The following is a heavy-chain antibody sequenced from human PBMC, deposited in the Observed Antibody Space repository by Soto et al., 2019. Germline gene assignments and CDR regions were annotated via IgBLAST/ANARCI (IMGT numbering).Heavy chain of an antibody. Sequence: GGSLRLSCTASGFTFGDYAMSWFRQAPGKGLEWVGFIRSKAYGGTTEYAASVKGRFTISRDDSKSIAFLQMNSLKTEDTAVYYCTGGFEVRGIIGPHYWGQGTLVTVSS. D-gene: IGHD3-10*01. J-gene: IGHJ4*02. CDR3: TGGFEVRGIIGPHY. CDR1: GFTFGDYA. CDR2: IRSKAYGGTT. V-gene: IGHV3-49*03.